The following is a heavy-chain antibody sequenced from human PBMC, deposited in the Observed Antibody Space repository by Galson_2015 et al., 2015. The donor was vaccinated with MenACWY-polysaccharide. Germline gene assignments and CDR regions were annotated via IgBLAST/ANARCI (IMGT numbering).Heavy chain of an antibody. Sequence: SVKVSCKASGGTFSSYAISWVRQAPGQGLEWMGRIIPILGIANYAQKFQGRVTITADKSTSTAYMELSSLRSEDTAVYYCARDANAGGLSYYFDYWGQGTLVTVSS. J-gene: IGHJ4*02. CDR1: GGTFSSYA. CDR2: IIPILGIA. CDR3: ARDANAGGLSYYFDY. D-gene: IGHD2/OR15-2a*01. V-gene: IGHV1-69*04.